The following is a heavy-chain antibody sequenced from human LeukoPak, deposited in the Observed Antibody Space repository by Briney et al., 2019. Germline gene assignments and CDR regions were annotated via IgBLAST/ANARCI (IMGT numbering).Heavy chain of an antibody. CDR3: SRCGRDSSSTSCYGLRQ. V-gene: IGHV3-74*01. D-gene: IGHD2-2*01. Sequence: GGSLRLSCAASGFTFSSYWIHWVRQAPGKGLVWVSRINTDGSNTGYADSVKGRFTSSRDNAKNTLYLQMNSLRAEDTAVYYCSRCGRDSSSTSCYGLRQWGQGTLVSVSS. CDR2: INTDGSNT. CDR1: GFTFSSYW. J-gene: IGHJ4*02.